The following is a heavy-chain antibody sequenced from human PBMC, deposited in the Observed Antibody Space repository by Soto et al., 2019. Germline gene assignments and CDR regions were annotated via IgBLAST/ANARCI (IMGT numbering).Heavy chain of an antibody. CDR1: GGSFSGYY. D-gene: IGHD6-13*01. J-gene: IGHJ5*02. CDR2: INHSGST. V-gene: IGHV4-34*01. Sequence: QVQLQQWGAGLLKPSETLSLTCAVYGGSFSGYYWSWIRQPPGKGLEWIGEINHSGSTNYNPSLKSRLTISVDTSKNQFYLKLSSVTAADTAVYYFAIGASGQQPGNWFDPWGQGTLVTVSS. CDR3: AIGASGQQPGNWFDP.